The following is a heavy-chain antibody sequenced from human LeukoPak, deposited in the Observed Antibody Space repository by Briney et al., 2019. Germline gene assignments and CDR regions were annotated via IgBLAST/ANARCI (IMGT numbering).Heavy chain of an antibody. V-gene: IGHV3-30*02. CDR3: AALPPWAKPYKDAFDI. J-gene: IGHJ3*02. CDR2: IRYDGSNK. CDR1: GFTFSSYG. D-gene: IGHD1-1*01. Sequence: PGGSLRLSCAASGFTFSSYGMHWVRQAPGKGLEWVAFIRYDGSNKYYADSVKGRFTISRDNSKNTLYLQMNSLRAEDTAVYYCAALPPWAKPYKDAFDIWGQGTMVTVSS.